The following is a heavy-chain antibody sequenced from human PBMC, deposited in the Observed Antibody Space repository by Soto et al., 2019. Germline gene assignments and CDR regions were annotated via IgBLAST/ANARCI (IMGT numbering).Heavy chain of an antibody. D-gene: IGHD3-22*01. CDR3: ARDHNYYDSSGYYPPFDY. Sequence: SETLSITCTVSGGSINSYYWSWIRQPTGKGLEWIGRIYFSGETNYNPSLKSRLTMSVDTSKTQFSLKLSSVTAADTAVYYCARDHNYYDSSGYYPPFDYWGQGTLVTVSS. CDR1: GGSINSYY. J-gene: IGHJ4*02. CDR2: IYFSGET. V-gene: IGHV4-4*07.